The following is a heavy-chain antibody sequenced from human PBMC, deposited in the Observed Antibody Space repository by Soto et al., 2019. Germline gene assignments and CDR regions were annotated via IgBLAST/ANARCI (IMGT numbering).Heavy chain of an antibody. J-gene: IGHJ6*02. V-gene: IGHV3-23*01. Sequence: PGVSLRLSCSSSGFTFGSYAMIWVRQSPGSGVDWVSAIIGSGVSTYYADSVKGRFTISRDNSKNTLYLQMNSLRAEDTAVYYCAKKVTVTNEPYYYYGMDVWGQGTTVTVSS. CDR3: AKKVTVTNEPYYYYGMDV. CDR2: IIGSGVST. CDR1: GFTFGSYA. D-gene: IGHD4-17*01.